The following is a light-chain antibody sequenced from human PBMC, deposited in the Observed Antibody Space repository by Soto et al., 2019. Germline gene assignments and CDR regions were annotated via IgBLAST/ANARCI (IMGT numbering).Light chain of an antibody. J-gene: IGKJ2*01. V-gene: IGKV3-11*01. CDR2: DAS. CDR1: QSVSSY. CDR3: QQRSNWPPYT. Sequence: EIVLTQSPATLSLSPGERATLSCRASQSVSSYLAWYQQKVGQAPRLLIHDASNRATGIPARFSGSGSGTDFTLTISSLEPGDFAVYYCQQRSNWPPYTFGQGTKLEIK.